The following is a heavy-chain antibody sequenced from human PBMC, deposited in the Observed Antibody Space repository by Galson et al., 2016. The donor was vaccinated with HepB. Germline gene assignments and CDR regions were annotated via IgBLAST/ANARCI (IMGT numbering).Heavy chain of an antibody. CDR3: ARPGSSAWHGGLAY. D-gene: IGHD6-19*01. V-gene: IGHV4-39*01. Sequence: ETLSLTCSVSGGSISSSPYYWGWIRQPPGKGLEWIGSIYWSGSSYYDPSLKSRVTISVDTSKNQFSLKLTSVTAADTAVYYCARPGSSAWHGGLAYWGQGTLVTVSS. CDR1: GGSISSSPYY. CDR2: IYWSGSS. J-gene: IGHJ4*02.